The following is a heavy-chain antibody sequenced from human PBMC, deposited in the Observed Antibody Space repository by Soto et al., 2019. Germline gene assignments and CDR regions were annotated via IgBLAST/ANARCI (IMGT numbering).Heavy chain of an antibody. CDR1: GGTFSRHA. V-gene: IGHV1-69*01. CDR3: ARGWGYDSNDYYYSY. Sequence: QVQLVQSGAEVRKPGSSVKVSCKASGGTFSRHAISWVRQAPGQGLEWMGGIIPIFGTANHAQKFQGRVKIIAYESTSTVYMELSSLRSEDTAMYYCARGWGYDSNDYYYSYWGQGTLVIVSS. J-gene: IGHJ4*02. CDR2: IIPIFGTA. D-gene: IGHD3-22*01.